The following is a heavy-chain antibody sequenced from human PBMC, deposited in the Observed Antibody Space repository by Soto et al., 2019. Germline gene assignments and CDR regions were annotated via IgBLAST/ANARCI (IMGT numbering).Heavy chain of an antibody. CDR1: GFTFSSYA. V-gene: IGHV3-23*01. D-gene: IGHD3-16*01. Sequence: EVQLLESGGGLVQPGGSLRLSCAASGFTFSSYAMSWVRQAPGKGLEWVSAISGSGGSTYYADSVKGRFTISRDNSKNTLYLQMNSLRAEDTAVYYCARDLGELWGFDYWGQGTLVTVSS. J-gene: IGHJ4*02. CDR3: ARDLGELWGFDY. CDR2: ISGSGGST.